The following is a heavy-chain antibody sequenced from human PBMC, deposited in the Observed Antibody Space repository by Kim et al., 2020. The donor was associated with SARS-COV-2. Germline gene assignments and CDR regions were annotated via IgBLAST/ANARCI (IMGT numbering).Heavy chain of an antibody. D-gene: IGHD1-1*01. V-gene: IGHV5-51*01. CDR3: ARPTGTTSGFDY. Sequence: SNTPAFQGQVTSSADKSISTAYLQWSSLKASDTAMYYCARPTGTTSGFDYWGQGTLVTVSS. J-gene: IGHJ4*02.